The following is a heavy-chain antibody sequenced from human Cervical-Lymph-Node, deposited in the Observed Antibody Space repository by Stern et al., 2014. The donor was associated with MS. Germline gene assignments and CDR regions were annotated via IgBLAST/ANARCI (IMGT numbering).Heavy chain of an antibody. J-gene: IGHJ4*02. CDR2: INTDNGNT. Sequence: VHLVESGAEVRKPGASVKVSCKTFDYTFTAYGITWVRQVPGQGLEWMGWINTDNGNTKYAQKLQVRVTMTAEKSTNTAYMELRSLRSDDTALYYCARGYGDWEYWGQGTLVTVSS. CDR1: DYTFTAYG. V-gene: IGHV1-18*01. D-gene: IGHD4-17*01. CDR3: ARGYGDWEY.